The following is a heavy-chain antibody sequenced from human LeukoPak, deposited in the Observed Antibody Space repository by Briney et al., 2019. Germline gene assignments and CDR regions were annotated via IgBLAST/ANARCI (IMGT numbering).Heavy chain of an antibody. CDR2: INHSGST. J-gene: IGHJ5*02. Sequence: SETLSLTCAVYGGSFSGYCWSWIRQPPGKGLEWIGEINHSGSTNYNPSLKSRVTISVDTSKNQFSLKLSSVTAADTAVYYCARGRLATTKPFDPWGQGTLVTVSS. CDR1: GGSFSGYC. V-gene: IGHV4-34*01. D-gene: IGHD1-26*01. CDR3: ARGRLATTKPFDP.